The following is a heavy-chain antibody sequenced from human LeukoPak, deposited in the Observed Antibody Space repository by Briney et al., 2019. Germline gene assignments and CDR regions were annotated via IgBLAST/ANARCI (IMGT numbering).Heavy chain of an antibody. V-gene: IGHV1-2*02. Sequence: ASVKVSCKASGYTFTGYYMHWVRQAPGQGLEWMGWINPNSGGTNYAQKFQGRVTMTRDTSISTAYMELSRLRSDDTAVYYCARDLPYYYDSSVNYYYYDMDVWGQGTTVTVSS. CDR2: INPNSGGT. J-gene: IGHJ6*02. CDR3: ARDLPYYYDSSVNYYYYDMDV. CDR1: GYTFTGYY. D-gene: IGHD3-22*01.